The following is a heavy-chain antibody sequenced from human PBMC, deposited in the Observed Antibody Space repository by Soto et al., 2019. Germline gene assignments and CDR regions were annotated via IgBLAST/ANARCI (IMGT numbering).Heavy chain of an antibody. D-gene: IGHD1-1*01. CDR1: GVSISTRSNY. CDR2: TYYTGGT. J-gene: IGHJ1*01. CDR3: AREGPPIRAHNPPEYFQH. V-gene: IGHV4-39*02. Sequence: QLQLQESGPGLVKTSETLSLTCTVSGVSISTRSNYWAWIRQPPGKGLEGIGSTYYTGGTYYNPSLTSRVPLFLATSKNQFSLTLNSVTAADTAVYYCAREGPPIRAHNPPEYFQHWGQGTPVTVSS.